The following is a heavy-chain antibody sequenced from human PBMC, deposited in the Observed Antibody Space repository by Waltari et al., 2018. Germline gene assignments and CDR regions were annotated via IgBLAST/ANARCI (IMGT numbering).Heavy chain of an antibody. Sequence: QLQLQASGPGLVKSSETLSLTCDVSGGSISTLTYNWVWLRQTPGKGLEWIASIYYSGNTYYNPSLKSRVTISVDTSKNQFSLRLSSVTAADTAVYYCARTYSGDYEFWFDPWGQGTLVTVSS. V-gene: IGHV4-39*01. J-gene: IGHJ5*02. D-gene: IGHD1-26*01. CDR2: IYYSGNT. CDR1: GGSISTLTYN. CDR3: ARTYSGDYEFWFDP.